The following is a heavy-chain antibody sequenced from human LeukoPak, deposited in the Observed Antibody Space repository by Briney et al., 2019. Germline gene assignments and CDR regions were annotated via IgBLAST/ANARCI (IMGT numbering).Heavy chain of an antibody. CDR3: ASVRARTGDY. D-gene: IGHD3-10*01. CDR1: GYTFTGYY. Sequence: ASVRASCTASGYTFTGYYMHCVRQAPGQGLEWMGWINPNSGGTTYSQKFQGRVTMTRDTSISTAYMELSRLRSDDTAVYYCASVRARTGDYWGQGTLVTVSS. J-gene: IGHJ4*02. V-gene: IGHV1-2*02. CDR2: INPNSGGT.